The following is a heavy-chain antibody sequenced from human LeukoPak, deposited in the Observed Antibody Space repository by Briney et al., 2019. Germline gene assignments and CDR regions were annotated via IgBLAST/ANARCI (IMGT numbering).Heavy chain of an antibody. Sequence: GGSLRLSCAASGFTFSSYGMHWVRQAPGKGLEWVAVISYDGSNKYYADSVKGRFTISRDNAKNSLYLQMNSLRAEDTAVYYCARGEYGSGSYHIDYWGQGTLVTVSS. D-gene: IGHD3-10*01. CDR3: ARGEYGSGSYHIDY. V-gene: IGHV3-30*03. CDR2: ISYDGSNK. CDR1: GFTFSSYG. J-gene: IGHJ4*02.